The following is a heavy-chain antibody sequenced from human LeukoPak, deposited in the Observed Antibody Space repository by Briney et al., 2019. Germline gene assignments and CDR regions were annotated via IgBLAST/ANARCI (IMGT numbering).Heavy chain of an antibody. J-gene: IGHJ6*02. V-gene: IGHV3-30*04. Sequence: GGSLRPSCAASGFTFRHYAVHWVRQAPGRGLEWVAVLSFDGAHKYYADSVKGRFTISRDNSKNTLYLQMNSLRAEDTAVYYCAKDVSALSHYYGMDVWGQGTTVTVSS. D-gene: IGHD2/OR15-2a*01. CDR1: GFTFRHYA. CDR3: AKDVSALSHYYGMDV. CDR2: LSFDGAHK.